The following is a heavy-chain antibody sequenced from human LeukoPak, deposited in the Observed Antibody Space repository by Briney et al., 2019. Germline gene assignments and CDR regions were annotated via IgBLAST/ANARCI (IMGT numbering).Heavy chain of an antibody. J-gene: IGHJ4*02. CDR1: GYTFTDYY. V-gene: IGHV1-2*02. CDR3: ARVMNREGTNY. D-gene: IGHD1-14*01. Sequence: ASVKVSCKASGYTFTDYYMLWVRQAPGQGPEWMGWINPNSGGTNYAQKFQGRVTMTRDTSISTAYMELKRLRSDDTAVYYCARVMNREGTNYWGQGTPVTVSS. CDR2: INPNSGGT.